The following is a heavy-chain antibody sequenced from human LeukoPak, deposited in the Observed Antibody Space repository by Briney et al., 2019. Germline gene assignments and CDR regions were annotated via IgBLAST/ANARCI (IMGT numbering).Heavy chain of an antibody. D-gene: IGHD2-21*01. Sequence: GGSLRLSCAASGYTFSSYRMHWVRQAPGRGLEWVAVISYEGSNTYYADSVNGRFTITRDNSKNTLYLTMNSLRAEDTAVYYCAKDSQDIVVVSAAASYYSGMDVWGQGTTVTAS. CDR2: ISYEGSNT. CDR1: GYTFSSYR. J-gene: IGHJ6*02. V-gene: IGHV3-30*18. CDR3: AKDSQDIVVVSAAASYYSGMDV.